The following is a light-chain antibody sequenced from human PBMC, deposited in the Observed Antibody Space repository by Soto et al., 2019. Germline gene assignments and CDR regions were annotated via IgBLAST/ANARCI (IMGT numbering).Light chain of an antibody. CDR3: QQSYSTPPT. CDR2: AAS. V-gene: IGKV1-39*01. CDR1: QSISSY. J-gene: IGKJ1*01. Sequence: DIQMTQSPSSLSASVGDRVTITCRASQSISSYLNWYQQKPGKAPKLLIYAASSLQSGVPSRFSGSGSETDFTLTISSLQPEDFATYSCQQSYSTPPTFGQGTKVDIK.